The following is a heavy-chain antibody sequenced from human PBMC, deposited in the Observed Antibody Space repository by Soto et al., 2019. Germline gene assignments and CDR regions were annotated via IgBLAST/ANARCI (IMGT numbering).Heavy chain of an antibody. CDR3: AIIWLAYCTNGVRPDY. J-gene: IGHJ4*02. D-gene: IGHD2-8*01. CDR1: GYTFTSYA. CDR2: INAGNGNT. V-gene: IGHV1-3*01. Sequence: GASVKVSCKASGYTFTSYAMHWVRQAPGQRLEWMGWINAGNGNTKYSQKFQGRVTITRDTSASTAYMELSSLRFEDTAVYYCAIIWLAYCTNGVRPDYWGQGTLVTVSS.